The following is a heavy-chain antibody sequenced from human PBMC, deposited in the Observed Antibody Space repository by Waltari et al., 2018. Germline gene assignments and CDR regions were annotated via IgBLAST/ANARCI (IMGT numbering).Heavy chain of an antibody. D-gene: IGHD1-26*01. CDR1: GGSISSYS. CDR3: ARTSGTGNWFDP. J-gene: IGHJ5*02. Sequence: QVQLQESGPGLVQPSETLSLTGTVSGGSISSYSRSWIRQPPGKGLEWIGYIYYSGSTNYNPSLKSRVTISVDTSKNQFSLKLSSVTAADTAVYYCARTSGTGNWFDPWGQGTLVTVSS. V-gene: IGHV4-59*01. CDR2: IYYSGST.